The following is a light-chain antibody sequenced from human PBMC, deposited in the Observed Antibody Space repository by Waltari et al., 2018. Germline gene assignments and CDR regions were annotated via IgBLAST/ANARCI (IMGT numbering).Light chain of an antibody. J-gene: IGKJ5*01. V-gene: IGKV1-5*03. CDR3: QKYDDYPIT. CDR2: RAS. CDR1: QSIGTS. Sequence: DIQMTQSPSTLSASAGDRVTITCRASQSIGTSLAWYQQKPGKAPKLLIHRASNLENGVPSRFSGSGSGTEFTLTISSLQPDDFATYYCQKYDDYPITFGPGSRLEIK.